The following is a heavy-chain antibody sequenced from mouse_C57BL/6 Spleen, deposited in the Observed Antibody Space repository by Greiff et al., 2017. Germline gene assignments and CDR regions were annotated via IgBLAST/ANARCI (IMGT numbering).Heavy chain of an antibody. J-gene: IGHJ2*01. D-gene: IGHD3-2*02. CDR2: IDPEDGDT. Sequence: VQLQQSGAELVRPGASVKLSCTASGFNIKDYYMHWVKQRPEQGLEWIGRIDPEDGDTEYAPKFQGKATMTADTSSNTAYLQLSSLTSEDTAVYYCTTETAQATYYFDYWGQGTTLTVSS. V-gene: IGHV14-1*01. CDR1: GFNIKDYY. CDR3: TTETAQATYYFDY.